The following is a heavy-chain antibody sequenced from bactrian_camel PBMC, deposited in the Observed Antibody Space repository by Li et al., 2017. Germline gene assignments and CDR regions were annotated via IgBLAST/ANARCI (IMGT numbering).Heavy chain of an antibody. Sequence: DVQLVESGGGSVQAGGSLRLSCRTSAYAINTYAMSWVRQAPGKGLEWVSAINSGGGTTYYADSVKGRFAISRDNARNTLYLQMNNLKPEDTAMYYCSSDPTCDDIATNPIDWGQGTQVTVS. D-gene: IGHD4*01. J-gene: IGHJ4*01. CDR1: AYAINTYA. CDR2: INSGGGTT. V-gene: IGHV3S31*01. CDR3: SSDPTCDDIATNPID.